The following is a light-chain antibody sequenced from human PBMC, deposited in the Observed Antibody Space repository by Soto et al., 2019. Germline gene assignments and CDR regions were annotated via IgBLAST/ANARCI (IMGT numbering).Light chain of an antibody. CDR1: SGHSSYV. CDR2: VNSDGSH. J-gene: IGLJ2*01. V-gene: IGLV4-69*01. CDR3: QTWGTGIRV. Sequence: QPVLTQSPSASASLGASVKLTCTLSSGHSSYVIAWHQQQPEKGPRYLMKVNSDGSHSKGDGIPDRFSGSSSGAERYLTISSLQSEEEADYYCQTWGTGIRVFGGGTKLTVL.